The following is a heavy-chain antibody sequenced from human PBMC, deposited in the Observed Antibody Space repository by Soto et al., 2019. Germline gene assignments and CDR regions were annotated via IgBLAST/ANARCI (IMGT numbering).Heavy chain of an antibody. D-gene: IGHD3-3*01. CDR1: GGSISSYY. CDR2: IYYSGST. Sequence: SETLSLTCTVSGGSISSYYWSWIRQPPGKGLEWIGYIYYSGSTNYNPSLKSRVTISVDTSKNQFSLELSSVTAADTAVYYCARVLPDPYYDFWSAVFDYWGQGTLVTVSS. V-gene: IGHV4-59*01. CDR3: ARVLPDPYYDFWSAVFDY. J-gene: IGHJ4*02.